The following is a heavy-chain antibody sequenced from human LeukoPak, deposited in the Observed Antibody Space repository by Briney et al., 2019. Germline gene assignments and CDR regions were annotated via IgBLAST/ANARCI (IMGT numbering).Heavy chain of an antibody. CDR2: ISYDGSNK. CDR1: GFTFSSYA. D-gene: IGHD2-15*01. J-gene: IGHJ3*02. Sequence: GGSLRLSCAASGFTFSSYAMHWVRQAPGKGLEWVAVISYDGSNKYYADSVKGRFTISRDNSKNTLYLQMNSLRAEDTAVYYCARLDCSGGSCYSFAFDIWGQGTMLTVSS. CDR3: ARLDCSGGSCYSFAFDI. V-gene: IGHV3-30-3*01.